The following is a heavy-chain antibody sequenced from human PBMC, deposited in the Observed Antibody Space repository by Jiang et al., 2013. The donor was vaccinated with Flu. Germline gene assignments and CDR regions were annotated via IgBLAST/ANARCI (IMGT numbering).Heavy chain of an antibody. CDR3: AKGGSGGTTEYFQH. CDR1: GYTFTSYA. Sequence: SELKKPGASVKVSCKASGYTFTSYAMNWVRQAPGQGLEWMGWINTNTGNPTYAQGFTGRFVFSLDTSVSTAYLQISSLKAEDTAVYYCAKGGSGGTTEYFQHWGQGTLVTVSS. CDR2: INTNTGNP. V-gene: IGHV7-4-1*02. D-gene: IGHD6-19*01. J-gene: IGHJ1*01.